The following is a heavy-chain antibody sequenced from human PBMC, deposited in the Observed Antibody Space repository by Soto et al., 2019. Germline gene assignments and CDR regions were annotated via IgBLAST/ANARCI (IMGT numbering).Heavy chain of an antibody. J-gene: IGHJ4*02. CDR1: GYTFTSYY. Sequence: VASVKVSCKASGYTFTSYYMHWVRQAPGQGLEWMGIINPSGGSTSYAQKFQGRVTMTRDTSTSTVYMELSSLRSEDTAVYYCARVKEEFVVVPAAILDYWGQGTLVTVSS. CDR3: ARVKEEFVVVPAAILDY. CDR2: INPSGGST. V-gene: IGHV1-46*01. D-gene: IGHD2-2*02.